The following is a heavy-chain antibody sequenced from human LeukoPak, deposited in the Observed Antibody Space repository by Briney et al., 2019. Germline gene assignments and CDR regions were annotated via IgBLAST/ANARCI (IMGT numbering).Heavy chain of an antibody. D-gene: IGHD5-18*01. V-gene: IGHV1-69*13. CDR2: IIPIFGTA. CDR1: GGTFSSYA. J-gene: IGHJ4*02. Sequence: GASVKVSCKASGGTFSSYAISWVRQAPGQGLEWMGGIIPIFGTANYAQKFQGRVTITADESTSTAYMELSSLRSEDTALYYCARVGYNRGYTYYFDYWGQGTLVTVSS. CDR3: ARVGYNRGYTYYFDY.